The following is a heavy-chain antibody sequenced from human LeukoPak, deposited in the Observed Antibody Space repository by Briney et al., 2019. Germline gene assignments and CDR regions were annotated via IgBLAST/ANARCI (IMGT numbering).Heavy chain of an antibody. Sequence: GGSLRLSCAASGFTFSSYWMHWVRQAPGKGLVWVSRINSDGSSTSYADSVKGRFTISRDNAKNSLYLQMNSLRAEDTAVYYCARGGVKVAGEGSDYWGQGTLVTVSS. V-gene: IGHV3-74*01. CDR1: GFTFSSYW. CDR3: ARGGVKVAGEGSDY. J-gene: IGHJ4*02. CDR2: INSDGSST. D-gene: IGHD6-19*01.